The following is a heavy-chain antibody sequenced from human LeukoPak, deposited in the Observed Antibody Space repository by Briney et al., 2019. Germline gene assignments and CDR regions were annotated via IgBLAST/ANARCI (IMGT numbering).Heavy chain of an antibody. CDR1: GGTFSSYA. CDR2: IIPILGIA. CDR3: ARRQYYDSSGDDAFDI. Sequence: GASVKVSCKASGGTFSSYAISWVRQAPGQGLEWMGRIIPILGIANYAQKFQGRVTITADKSTSTAYMELSSLRSEDTAVYYCARRQYYDSSGDDAFDIWGQGTMVTVSS. D-gene: IGHD3-22*01. J-gene: IGHJ3*02. V-gene: IGHV1-69*04.